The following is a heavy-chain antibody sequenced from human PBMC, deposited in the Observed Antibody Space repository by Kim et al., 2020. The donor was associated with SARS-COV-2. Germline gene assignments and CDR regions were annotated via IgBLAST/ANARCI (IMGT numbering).Heavy chain of an antibody. D-gene: IGHD2-8*01. CDR2: INSDGSST. J-gene: IGHJ5*02. Sequence: GGSLRLSCAASGFTFSSYWMHWVRQAPGKGLVWVSRINSDGSSTSYADSVKGRFTISRDNAKNTLYLQMNSLRAEDTAVYYCAREGSCTNGVCDGWFDPWGQGTLVTVSS. CDR1: GFTFSSYW. V-gene: IGHV3-74*01. CDR3: AREGSCTNGVCDGWFDP.